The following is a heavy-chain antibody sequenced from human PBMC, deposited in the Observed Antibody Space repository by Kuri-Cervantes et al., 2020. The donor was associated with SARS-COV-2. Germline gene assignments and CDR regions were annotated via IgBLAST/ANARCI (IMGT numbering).Heavy chain of an antibody. J-gene: IGHJ6*02. Sequence: GGSLRLSWAASGFTFSSYAMSWVRQAPGKGREWVSAISGSGGSTYYADSVKGRFTISRDNSKNTLYLQMNSLRAEDTAVYYCAKPEAAGPFYYGMDVWGQGTTVTVSS. D-gene: IGHD6-13*01. CDR1: GFTFSSYA. CDR2: ISGSGGST. CDR3: AKPEAAGPFYYGMDV. V-gene: IGHV3-23*01.